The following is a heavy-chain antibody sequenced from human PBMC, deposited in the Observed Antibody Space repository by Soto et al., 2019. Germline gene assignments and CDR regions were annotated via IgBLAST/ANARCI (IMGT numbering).Heavy chain of an antibody. CDR1: GFSFSGSS. CDR3: TRQFDSLNYGGVY. D-gene: IGHD3-16*01. CDR2: IRSKADKYET. J-gene: IGHJ4*02. V-gene: IGHV3-73*02. Sequence: EVQLVESGGDLVQPGGSLKLSCAASGFSFSGSSMHWVRQASGKGLEWVGRIRSKADKYETAYAASVKGRFTISRDDSKTTAYLQMNSLKSEDTAVYYCTRQFDSLNYGGVYWGQGTLVTVSS.